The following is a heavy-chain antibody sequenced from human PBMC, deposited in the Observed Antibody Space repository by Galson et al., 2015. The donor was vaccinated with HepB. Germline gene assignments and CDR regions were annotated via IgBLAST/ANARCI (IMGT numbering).Heavy chain of an antibody. CDR3: TTDIVVVPAATTSGYYYYMDV. V-gene: IGHV3-15*07. J-gene: IGHJ6*03. CDR1: GFTFSNAW. CDR2: IKSKTDGGTT. Sequence: SLRLSCAASGFTFSNAWMSWVRQAPGKGLEWVGRIKSKTDGGTTDYAAPVKGRFTISRDDSKNTLYLQMNSLKTEDTAVYYCTTDIVVVPAATTSGYYYYMDVWGKGTTVTVSS. D-gene: IGHD2-2*01.